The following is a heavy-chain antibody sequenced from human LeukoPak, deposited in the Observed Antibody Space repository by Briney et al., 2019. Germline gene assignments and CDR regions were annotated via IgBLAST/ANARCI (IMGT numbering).Heavy chain of an antibody. Sequence: PSETLSLTCTVSGGSISSYYWSWIRQPPGKGLEWIGYIYYSGSTNYNPSLKSRVTISVDTSKNQFSLKLSSVTAADTAVYYCARLSEQWLVYYYFDYWGQGTLVTVSS. CDR1: GGSISSYY. J-gene: IGHJ4*02. CDR3: ARLSEQWLVYYYFDY. CDR2: IYYSGST. D-gene: IGHD6-19*01. V-gene: IGHV4-59*08.